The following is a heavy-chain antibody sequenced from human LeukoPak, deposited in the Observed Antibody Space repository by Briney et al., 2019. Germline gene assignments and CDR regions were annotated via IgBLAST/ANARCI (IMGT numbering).Heavy chain of an antibody. V-gene: IGHV1-46*01. CDR2: INPSGGST. Sequence: GASVKVSCKASGYTFTSYYMHWVRQAPGQGLEWMGIINPSGGSTSYAQKFQGRVTMTRDTSTSTVYMELSSLRSEDTAVYYCARDLIAAAGTGYYYYGMDVWGQGTTVTVSS. J-gene: IGHJ6*02. CDR1: GYTFTSYY. D-gene: IGHD6-13*01. CDR3: ARDLIAAAGTGYYYYGMDV.